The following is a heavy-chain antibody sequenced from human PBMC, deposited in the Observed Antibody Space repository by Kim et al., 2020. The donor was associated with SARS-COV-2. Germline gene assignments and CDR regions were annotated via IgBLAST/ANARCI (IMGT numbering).Heavy chain of an antibody. Sequence: SETLSLTCTVSGHPITSDYFWGGIRQSPGKGLEWLGSIYQSGTTYYNPSLKSRVTISIDTSKSPFSLRLNSVTAADTAVYYCTGKYYYDSSGYYYADWWGQGTLITVSS. CDR2: IYQSGTT. CDR1: GHPITSDYF. CDR3: TGKYYYDSSGYYYADW. D-gene: IGHD3-22*01. J-gene: IGHJ4*02. V-gene: IGHV4-38-2*02.